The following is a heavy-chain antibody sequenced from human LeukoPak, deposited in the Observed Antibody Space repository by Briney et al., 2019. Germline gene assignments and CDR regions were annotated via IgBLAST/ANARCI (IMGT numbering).Heavy chain of an antibody. CDR1: GFTFGDYA. J-gene: IGHJ5*02. V-gene: IGHV3-49*03. CDR3: TRGCGGDCYDYFDP. CDR2: IRSKAYGGTT. D-gene: IGHD2-21*02. Sequence: GGSLRLSCTAFGFTFGDYAMSWFRQAPGKGLEWVGFIRSKAYGGTTEYAASVKGRFTISRDDSKSIAYLQMNSLKTEDTAVYYCTRGCGGDCYDYFDPWGQGTLVTVSS.